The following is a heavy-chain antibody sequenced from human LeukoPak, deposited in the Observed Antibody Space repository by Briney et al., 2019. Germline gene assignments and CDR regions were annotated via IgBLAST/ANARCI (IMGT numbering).Heavy chain of an antibody. CDR1: GFTFSSYA. V-gene: IGHV3-30*04. D-gene: IGHD3-16*01. CDR3: ARNLGPFDV. Sequence: PGGSLRLSCAASGFTFSSYAMHWVRQAPGKGLEWVAVISYDGSNKYYADSVKGRFIISRDNSKNMLYLQLNSLRADDTAMYYCARNLGPFDVRGHGTMVTVSS. J-gene: IGHJ3*01. CDR2: ISYDGSNK.